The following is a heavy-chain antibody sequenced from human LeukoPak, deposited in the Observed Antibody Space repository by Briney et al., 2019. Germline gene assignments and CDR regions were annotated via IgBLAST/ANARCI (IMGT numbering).Heavy chain of an antibody. CDR1: GYTFTGYY. J-gene: IGHJ4*02. V-gene: IGHV1-2*02. CDR3: ARGDYDRTQNFDY. CDR2: INPNSGGT. D-gene: IGHD3-16*01. Sequence: ASVKVSCKASGYTFTGYYMHWVRQAPGQGLEWMGWINPNSGGTNYAQKFQGRVTVTRDTSISTAYMELSSLRSDDTAVYYCARGDYDRTQNFDYWGQGTLVTVSS.